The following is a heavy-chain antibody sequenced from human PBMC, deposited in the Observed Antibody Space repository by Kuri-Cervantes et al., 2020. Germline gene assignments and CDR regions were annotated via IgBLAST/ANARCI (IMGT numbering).Heavy chain of an antibody. D-gene: IGHD3-10*01. CDR2: MNPNSGNT. CDR3: ARDVRSAYYYGSGSSNWFDP. J-gene: IGHJ5*02. Sequence: ASVKVSCKASGGTFSSYAINWVRQATGQGLEWMGWMNPNSGNTGYAQKFQGRVTMTRNTSISTAYMELSSLRSEDTAVYYCARDVRSAYYYGSGSSNWFDPWGQGTLVTVSS. V-gene: IGHV1-8*02. CDR1: GGTFSSYA.